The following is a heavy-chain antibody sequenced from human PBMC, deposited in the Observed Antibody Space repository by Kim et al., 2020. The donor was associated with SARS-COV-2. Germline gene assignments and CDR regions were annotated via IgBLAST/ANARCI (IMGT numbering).Heavy chain of an antibody. CDR3: ARSEGRGSWHQFDY. J-gene: IGHJ4*02. CDR1: GDSISYYY. CDR2: IYHGENT. V-gene: IGHV4-59*01. D-gene: IGHD6-13*01. Sequence: SETLSLTCSVSGDSISYYYCSWIRQLPGKGLEWLGYIYHGENTDYNPSLKSRVTISWDTSKNQFSLDLTSVTGADTAVYYCARSEGRGSWHQFDYWGQGILVTVSS.